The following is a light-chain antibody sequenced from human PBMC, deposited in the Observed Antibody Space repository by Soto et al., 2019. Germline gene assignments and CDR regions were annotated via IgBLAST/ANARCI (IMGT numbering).Light chain of an antibody. J-gene: IGLJ3*02. CDR3: VLYMGSGHGV. V-gene: IGLV8-61*01. CDR2: STN. CDR1: SGSVSTSYY. Sequence: QAVVTQEPSFSVSPGGTVTLTCGLSSGSVSTSYYPSWYQQTPGQAPRTLIYSTNTRSSGVPDRFSGSILGNKAALTITGAQADDESDYYWVLYMGSGHGVFGGGTQLTVL.